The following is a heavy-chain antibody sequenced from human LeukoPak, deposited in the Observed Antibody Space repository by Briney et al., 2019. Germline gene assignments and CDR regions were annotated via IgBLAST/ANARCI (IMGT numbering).Heavy chain of an antibody. CDR3: AHHGGGTIRIAAFDI. CDR2: INHDGSST. Sequence: NPGGSLRLSCATSGFTFSTFWMHWVRQAPGKGLVWVSRINHDGSSTNYADSVKGRFTISRDNSKNTLYLQLNSLRAEDTAIYYCAHHGGGTIRIAAFDIWGQGTMVTVSS. D-gene: IGHD3-3*01. CDR1: GFTFSTFW. V-gene: IGHV3-74*01. J-gene: IGHJ3*02.